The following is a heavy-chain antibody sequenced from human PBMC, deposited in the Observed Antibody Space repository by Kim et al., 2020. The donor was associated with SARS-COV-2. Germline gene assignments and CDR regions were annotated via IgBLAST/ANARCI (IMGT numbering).Heavy chain of an antibody. J-gene: IGHJ6*03. CDR1: GYTFTSYG. V-gene: IGHV1-18*01. Sequence: ASVKVSCKASGYTFTSYGISWVRQAPGQGLEWMGWISAYNGNTNYAQKLQGRVTMTTDTSTSTAYMELRSLRSDDTAVYYCVRGDSDFWSGYYTPGGYYYYMDVWGKGTTVTVSS. D-gene: IGHD3-3*01. CDR2: ISAYNGNT. CDR3: VRGDSDFWSGYYTPGGYYYYMDV.